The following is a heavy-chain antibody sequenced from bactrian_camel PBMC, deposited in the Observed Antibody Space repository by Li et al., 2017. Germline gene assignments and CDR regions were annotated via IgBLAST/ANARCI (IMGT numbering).Heavy chain of an antibody. D-gene: IGHD6*01. Sequence: VQLVESGGGSVQAGGSLMLSCAASGYTYDRDCMGWFRQAPGKEREGVAAIDSGGSTRYADSVKGRFTISQDAATDTVYLQMGSLKPEDTAMYYCAALPRSSLYACNSYAIKFGVHSQGTQVTVS. J-gene: IGHJ4*01. CDR2: IDSGGST. V-gene: IGHV3S55*01. CDR1: GYTYDRDC.